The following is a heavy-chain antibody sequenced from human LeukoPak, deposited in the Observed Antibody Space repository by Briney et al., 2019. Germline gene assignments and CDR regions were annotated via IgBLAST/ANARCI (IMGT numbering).Heavy chain of an antibody. V-gene: IGHV4-4*07. Sequence: SETLSLTCTVSGGSISSYYWSWIRQPAGKGLEWIGRIYTSGSTNYNPSLKSRVTMSVDTSKNQFSLKLSSVTAADTAVYYCARDLGPYYYDSSHAFDIWGQGTMVTVSS. CDR1: GGSISSYY. CDR2: IYTSGST. CDR3: ARDLGPYYYDSSHAFDI. D-gene: IGHD3-22*01. J-gene: IGHJ3*02.